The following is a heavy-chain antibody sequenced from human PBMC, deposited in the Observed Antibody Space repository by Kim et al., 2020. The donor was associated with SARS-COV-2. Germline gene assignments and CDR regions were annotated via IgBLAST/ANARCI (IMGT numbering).Heavy chain of an antibody. CDR2: IIPILGIA. D-gene: IGHD5-18*01. Sequence: SVKVSCKASGGTFSSYAISWVRQAPGQGLEWMGRIIPILGIANYAQKFQGRVTITADKSTSTAYMELSSLRSEDTAVYYCAREDPGQLWLSPPGYWGQGTLVTVSS. V-gene: IGHV1-69*04. J-gene: IGHJ4*02. CDR3: AREDPGQLWLSPPGY. CDR1: GGTFSSYA.